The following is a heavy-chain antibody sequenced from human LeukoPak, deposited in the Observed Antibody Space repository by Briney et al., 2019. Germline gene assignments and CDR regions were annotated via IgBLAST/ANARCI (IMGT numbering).Heavy chain of an antibody. CDR3: ARPHDSRGGGFDY. CDR2: INPSGGST. V-gene: IGHV1-46*01. J-gene: IGHJ4*02. Sequence: GASVKVSCKASGYTFTSYYMHWVRQAPGQGLEWMGIINPSGGSTSYAQKFQGRVTMTRDMSTSTVYMELRSLKSEETAVYYCARPHDSRGGGFDYWGQGTLVTVSS. D-gene: IGHD3-22*01. CDR1: GYTFTSYY.